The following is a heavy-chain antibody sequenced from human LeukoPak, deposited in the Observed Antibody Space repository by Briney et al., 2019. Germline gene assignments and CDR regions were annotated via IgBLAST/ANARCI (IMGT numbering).Heavy chain of an antibody. CDR2: INPNSGGT. D-gene: IGHD4-17*01. Sequence: PMASVKVSCKASGYTFTGYYMHWVRQAPGQGLEWMGWINPNSGGTNYAQKFQGRVTMTRDTSISTAYMELSRLRSDDTAVYYCARARAYGDHVGPGAYYFDYWGQGTLVTVSS. CDR3: ARARAYGDHVGPGAYYFDY. CDR1: GYTFTGYY. V-gene: IGHV1-2*02. J-gene: IGHJ4*02.